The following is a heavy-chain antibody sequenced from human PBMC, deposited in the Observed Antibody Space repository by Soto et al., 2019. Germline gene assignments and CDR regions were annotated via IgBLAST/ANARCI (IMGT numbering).Heavy chain of an antibody. V-gene: IGHV1-8*01. CDR1: GYTFTSSD. Sequence: QVQLVQSGAEVKKPGASVKVSCKASGYTFTSSDINWVRQATGQGLERMGWMNPNSGNTCYAQKFQGRITLTRSTSITTAYLELSSLSSDDSAVYYCARAASPWGQGTLVTVSS. CDR2: MNPNSGNT. CDR3: ARAASP. J-gene: IGHJ5*02.